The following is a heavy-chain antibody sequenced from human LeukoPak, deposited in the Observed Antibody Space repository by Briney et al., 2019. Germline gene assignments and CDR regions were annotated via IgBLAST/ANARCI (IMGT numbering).Heavy chain of an antibody. V-gene: IGHV3-23*01. D-gene: IGHD1-1*01. Sequence: QSGGSLRLSCAASGFTFSSYAMNWVRQAPGKGLEWVSAISGSGGSTYYADSVKGRFTISRDNSKNTLYLQMNSLRAEDTAVYYCAKDVNPRSISWKDPYNWFDPWGQGTLVTVSS. CDR1: GFTFSSYA. CDR3: AKDVNPRSISWKDPYNWFDP. CDR2: ISGSGGST. J-gene: IGHJ5*02.